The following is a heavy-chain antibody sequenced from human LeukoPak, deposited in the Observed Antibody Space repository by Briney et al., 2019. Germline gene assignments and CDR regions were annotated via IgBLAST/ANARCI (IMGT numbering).Heavy chain of an antibody. V-gene: IGHV3-74*01. D-gene: IGHD3-10*01. CDR2: INSDGTST. CDR1: GFTFSYYW. CDR3: ISSIGELYF. Sequence: QSGGSLRLSCAASGFTFSYYWMYWVRQAPGKGLVWVSLINSDGTSTNYADSVKGRFTISRDNAKNTLYLQLNSLRAEDTAVYYCISSIGELYFWGQGTLVTVSS. J-gene: IGHJ4*02.